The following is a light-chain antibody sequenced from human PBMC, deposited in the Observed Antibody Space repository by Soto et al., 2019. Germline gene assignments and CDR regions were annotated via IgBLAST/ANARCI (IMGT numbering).Light chain of an antibody. J-gene: IGKJ1*01. Sequence: EIVLTQSPGTLSLSPGERATLSCRASQSVSSSYLAWYQQKPGQAPRLLIYGASSRATGIPDRFSGSGSGTDFTITISRLEPEDFAVYYCQHYGSSPCTFGQETKVEIE. CDR3: QHYGSSPCT. CDR1: QSVSSSY. CDR2: GAS. V-gene: IGKV3-20*01.